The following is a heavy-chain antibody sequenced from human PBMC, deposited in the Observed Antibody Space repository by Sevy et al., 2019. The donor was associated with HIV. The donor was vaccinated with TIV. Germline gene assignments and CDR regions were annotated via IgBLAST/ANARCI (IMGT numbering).Heavy chain of an antibody. V-gene: IGHV3-30*03. Sequence: GGSLRLSCAASGFTFSSYGMHWVRQAPGKGLEWVAVISYDGSNKYYADSVKGRFTISRDNSKNTLYLQMNSLRAEDTAVYYCARAYYYDSSGSPGFWGQGTLVTVSS. CDR2: ISYDGSNK. CDR1: GFTFSSYG. D-gene: IGHD3-22*01. CDR3: ARAYYYDSSGSPGF. J-gene: IGHJ4*02.